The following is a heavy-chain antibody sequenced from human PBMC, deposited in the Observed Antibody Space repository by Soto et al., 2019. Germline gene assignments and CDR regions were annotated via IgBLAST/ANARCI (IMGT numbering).Heavy chain of an antibody. CDR3: TRAHFEPGNYYYYGMDV. CDR2: IRSKANSYAT. J-gene: IGHJ6*02. Sequence: GGSLRLSCAASGFTFSGSGMHWVRQASGKGLEWVGRIRSKANSYATAYAASVKGRFTISRDDSKNTAYLQMNSLKTEDTAVYYCTRAHFEPGNYYYYGMDVWGQGTTVTVSS. D-gene: IGHD3-10*01. V-gene: IGHV3-73*01. CDR1: GFTFSGSG.